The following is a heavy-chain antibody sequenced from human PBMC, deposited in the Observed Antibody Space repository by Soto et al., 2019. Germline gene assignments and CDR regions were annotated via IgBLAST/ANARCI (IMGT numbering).Heavy chain of an antibody. Sequence: GGSLRLSCAASGFTFSSYWMSWVRQAPGKGLEWVANIKQDGSEKYYVDSVKGRFTISRDNAKNSLYLQMNSLRAEDTAVYYCARDVHGDLNEYYFDYWGQGTLVTVSS. CDR1: GFTFSSYW. J-gene: IGHJ4*02. V-gene: IGHV3-7*01. CDR3: ARDVHGDLNEYYFDY. D-gene: IGHD4-17*01. CDR2: IKQDGSEK.